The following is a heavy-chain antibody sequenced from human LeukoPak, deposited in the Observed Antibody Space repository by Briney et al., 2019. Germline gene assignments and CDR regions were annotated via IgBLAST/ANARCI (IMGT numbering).Heavy chain of an antibody. J-gene: IGHJ4*02. CDR1: GFIFSTYG. CDR2: IWYDGSNK. Sequence: PGGSLRLSCAASGFIFSTYGMYWVRQAPGKGLEWVAVIWYDGSNKYYADSVKGRFTISRGNSKNTLYLQMNSLRAEDTAVYYCARSSLPYYFDYWGQGTLVTVSS. D-gene: IGHD5/OR15-5a*01. CDR3: ARSSLPYYFDY. V-gene: IGHV3-33*01.